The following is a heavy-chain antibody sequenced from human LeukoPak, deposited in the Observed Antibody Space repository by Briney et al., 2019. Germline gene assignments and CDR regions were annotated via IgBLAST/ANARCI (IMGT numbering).Heavy chain of an antibody. D-gene: IGHD4-23*01. Sequence: GRSPRLSCVAPEFTLSSYVMHWVRQAPGKGLEWVAVMSHDGNYKHYGDSVKGRFTISRDNSKNTLFLQMSSLTPEDTAVYYCAKEHGGFQGFDLWGQGTLVTVSS. CDR3: AKEHGGFQGFDL. J-gene: IGHJ4*02. CDR1: EFTLSSYV. CDR2: MSHDGNYK. V-gene: IGHV3-30*18.